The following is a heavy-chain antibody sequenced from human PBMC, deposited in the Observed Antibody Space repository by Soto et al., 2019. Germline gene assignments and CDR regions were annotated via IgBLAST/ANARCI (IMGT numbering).Heavy chain of an antibody. CDR2: IGSRGETYAT. V-gene: IGHV3-73*01. D-gene: IGHD6-6*01. CDR3: AKGGSSSSSVDYYGMDV. J-gene: IGHJ6*02. Sequence: GGSLRLSCAASGFTFGASALQWVRQASGKGLEWLGRIGSRGETYATTYAASVKGRFTISRDDSKKTAYLQMNSLESEDTAVYYCAKGGSSSSSVDYYGMDVWGQGTTVTVSS. CDR1: GFTFGASA.